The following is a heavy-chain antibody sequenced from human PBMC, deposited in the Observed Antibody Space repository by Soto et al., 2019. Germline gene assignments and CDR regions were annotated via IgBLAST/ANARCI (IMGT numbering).Heavy chain of an antibody. CDR2: IITAFGTT. CDR3: TGSYGYTLGGSVDN. J-gene: IGHJ4*02. V-gene: IGHV1-69*01. D-gene: IGHD5-18*01. Sequence: QVQLVQSGPEVKKPGSSVKVSCKASGDTFNSYVITWVRQAPGQGLEWLGGIITAFGTTSYAQNFQDRLTITADEAANTDHMELSSLTSDDTAMYYCTGSYGYTLGGSVDNWGQGTLVTVSS. CDR1: GDTFNSYV.